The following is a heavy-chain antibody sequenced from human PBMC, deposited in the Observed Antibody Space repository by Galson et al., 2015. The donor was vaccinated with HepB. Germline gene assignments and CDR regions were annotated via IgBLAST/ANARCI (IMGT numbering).Heavy chain of an antibody. CDR1: GGSISSYY. CDR2: IYTSGST. CDR3: ARAGGPPAVAGTRRYYFDY. D-gene: IGHD6-19*01. Sequence: ETLSLTCTVSGGSISSYYWSWIRQPAGKGLEWIGRIYTSGSTNYNPSLKSRVTMSVDTSKNQFSLKLSSVTAADTAVYYCARAGGPPAVAGTRRYYFDYWGQGTLVTVSS. J-gene: IGHJ4*02. V-gene: IGHV4-4*07.